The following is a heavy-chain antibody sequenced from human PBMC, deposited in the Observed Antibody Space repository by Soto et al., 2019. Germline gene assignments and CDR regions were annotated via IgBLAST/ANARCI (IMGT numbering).Heavy chain of an antibody. CDR2: IIPIFGTA. CDR3: ARSGRQTYYYDSRGSYSPSPPPRYDY. CDR1: GGTFSSYA. J-gene: IGHJ4*02. D-gene: IGHD3-22*01. Sequence: SVKVSCKASGGTFSSYAISWVRQAPGQGLEWMGGIIPIFGTANYAQKFQGRVTITADESTSTAYMELSSLRSEDTAVYYCARSGRQTYYYDSRGSYSPSPPPRYDYWGQGTLVTVSS. V-gene: IGHV1-69*13.